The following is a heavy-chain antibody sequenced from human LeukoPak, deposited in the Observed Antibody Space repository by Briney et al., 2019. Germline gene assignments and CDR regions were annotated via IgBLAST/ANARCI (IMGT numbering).Heavy chain of an antibody. CDR3: ARHPEYSSSSVDY. CDR1: GGSISSSSYY. J-gene: IGHJ4*02. D-gene: IGHD6-6*01. Sequence: KPSETLSLTCTVSGGSISSSSYYWGWIRQPPGKGLEWIGSIYYSGSTYYNPSLKSRVTISVDTSKNQFSLKLSSVTAADTAVYYCARHPEYSSSSVDYWGQGTLVTVSS. CDR2: IYYSGST. V-gene: IGHV4-39*01.